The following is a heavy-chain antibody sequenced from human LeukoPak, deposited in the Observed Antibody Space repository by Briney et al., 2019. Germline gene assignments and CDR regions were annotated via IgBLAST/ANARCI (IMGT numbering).Heavy chain of an antibody. CDR3: ARVAAAYSSSTDFDY. CDR2: RWYDGSNT. CDR1: GFTFSNYV. V-gene: IGHV3-33*01. J-gene: IGHJ4*02. Sequence: GRALRLSRAASGFTFSNYVMHWVGQAPRKGLEGVAVRWYDGSNTYYADSVKGRFTISRDNSKSTLYLQMSSRRAEDTAVYYCARVAAAYSSSTDFDYWGQETLVTVSS. D-gene: IGHD6-6*01.